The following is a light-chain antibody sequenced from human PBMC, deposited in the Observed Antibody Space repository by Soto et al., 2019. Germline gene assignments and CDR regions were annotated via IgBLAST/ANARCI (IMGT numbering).Light chain of an antibody. J-gene: IGKJ4*01. CDR3: QQYSKWPLT. CDR1: QSISSW. Sequence: DIQVTQSPSTLSASLRPSVTISWRASQSISSWLAWYQQKPGKAPKLLIYDASSLESGVPSRFSGSGSGTEFTLTISSLQSEDFAVYYCQQYSKWPLTFGGGTKVDIK. CDR2: DAS. V-gene: IGKV1-5*01.